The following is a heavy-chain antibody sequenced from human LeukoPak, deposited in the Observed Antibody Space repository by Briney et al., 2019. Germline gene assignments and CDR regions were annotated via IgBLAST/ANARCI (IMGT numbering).Heavy chain of an antibody. D-gene: IGHD2-2*02. CDR2: ISNDGSGK. V-gene: IGHV3-30*01. Sequence: PGGSLRLSCAASGFTLRNNPMHWVRQAPGKGLQWVAVISNDGSGKSDADSVRGRFTVSRDNSKNTLYLQMNSLRTEDTAVYYCARFPSCSSTSCYTGDYWGQGTLVTVSS. J-gene: IGHJ4*02. CDR1: GFTLRNNP. CDR3: ARFPSCSSTSCYTGDY.